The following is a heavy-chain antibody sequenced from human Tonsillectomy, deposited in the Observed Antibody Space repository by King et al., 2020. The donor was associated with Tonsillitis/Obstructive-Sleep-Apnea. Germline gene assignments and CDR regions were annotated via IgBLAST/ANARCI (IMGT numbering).Heavy chain of an antibody. Sequence: DVQLVESGGGLVQPGGSLRLSCAASGFTFSSYAMSWVRQAPGKGLEWVSAISGSGSSAYYADSVKGRFTVKGRFTISRDNSKNTLYLQMNSLRAEDTAVYYCAKEWQWLGHFDYWGQGTLVTVSS. CDR1: GFTFSSYA. CDR2: ISGSGSSA. V-gene: IGHV3-23*04. CDR3: AKEWQWLGHFDY. J-gene: IGHJ4*02. D-gene: IGHD6-19*01.